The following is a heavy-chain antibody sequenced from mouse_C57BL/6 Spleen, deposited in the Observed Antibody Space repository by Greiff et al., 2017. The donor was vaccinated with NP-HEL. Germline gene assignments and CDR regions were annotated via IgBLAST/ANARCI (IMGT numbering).Heavy chain of an antibody. J-gene: IGHJ1*03. V-gene: IGHV1-82*01. CDR1: GYAFSSSW. Sequence: VQVVESGPELVKPGASVKISCKASGYAFSSSWMNWVKQRPGKGLEWIGRIYPGDGDTNYNGKFKGKATLTADKSSSTAYMQLSSLTSEDSAVYFCARAITTVPDVWGTGTTVTVSS. CDR2: IYPGDGDT. D-gene: IGHD1-1*01. CDR3: ARAITTVPDV.